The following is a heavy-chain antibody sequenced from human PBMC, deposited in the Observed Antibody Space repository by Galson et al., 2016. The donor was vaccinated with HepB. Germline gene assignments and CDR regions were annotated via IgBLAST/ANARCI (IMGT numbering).Heavy chain of an antibody. D-gene: IGHD1/OR15-1a*01. CDR3: AKIGTPGLWYFDL. CDR2: ISGSGGST. Sequence: SLRLSCATSGFTFSTFPMTWVRQAAGKGLEWVSSISGSGGSTYYADSVKGRFTVSRDNTQNTLFLQMNSLRAEDTAVYFCAKIGTPGLWYFDLWGRGTLVTVSS. J-gene: IGHJ2*01. CDR1: GFTFSTFP. V-gene: IGHV3-23*01.